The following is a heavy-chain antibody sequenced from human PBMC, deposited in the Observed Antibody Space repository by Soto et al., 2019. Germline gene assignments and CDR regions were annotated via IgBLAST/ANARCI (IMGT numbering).Heavy chain of an antibody. D-gene: IGHD3-3*01. Sequence: GGSLSLSCAASGFTFSSYWMSWVRQAPGKGLEWVAMIWYDGSKIYYADSVKGRFTISRDNSRNTLYLQMNSLRAEDTAVYYCARDFWSGSYKYFDYWGQGTLVTVSS. CDR3: ARDFWSGSYKYFDY. CDR1: GFTFSSYW. J-gene: IGHJ4*02. V-gene: IGHV3-33*08. CDR2: IWYDGSKI.